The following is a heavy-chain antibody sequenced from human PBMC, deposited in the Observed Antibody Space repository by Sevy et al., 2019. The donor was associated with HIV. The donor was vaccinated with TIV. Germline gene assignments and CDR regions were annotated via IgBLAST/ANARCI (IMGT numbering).Heavy chain of an antibody. V-gene: IGHV3-30*18. D-gene: IGHD3-9*01. Sequence: GGSLRLSYAASGFTFGSYGMHWVRQAPGKGLEWVAVISYDGTIKSYADSVRGRFSISRDNADSTLYLLMDSLRAEDTAVYYCAKEGYDILTGFEPGNFDSWGQGTLVTLSS. CDR2: ISYDGTIK. CDR1: GFTFGSYG. J-gene: IGHJ4*02. CDR3: AKEGYDILTGFEPGNFDS.